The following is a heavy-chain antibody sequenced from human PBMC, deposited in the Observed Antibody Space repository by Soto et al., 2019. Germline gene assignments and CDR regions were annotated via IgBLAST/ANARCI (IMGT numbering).Heavy chain of an antibody. CDR3: ARGWYYGSGSYYNPYYYYHGMDV. Sequence: SETLSLTCAVYGGSFSGYYWSWIRQPPGKGLEWIGEINHSGSTNYNPSLKSRVTISVDTSKNQFSLKLSSVTAADTAVYYCARGWYYGSGSYYNPYYYYHGMDVWGQGTTVTVSS. D-gene: IGHD3-10*01. CDR2: INHSGST. V-gene: IGHV4-34*01. J-gene: IGHJ6*02. CDR1: GGSFSGYY.